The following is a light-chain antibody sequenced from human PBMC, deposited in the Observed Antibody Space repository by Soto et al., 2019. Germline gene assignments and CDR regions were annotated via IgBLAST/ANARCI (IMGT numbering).Light chain of an antibody. Sequence: DIQMTQSPSTLSAYVLDRVTMTCRASQSISKWLAWYQQKTGTAPKILIYDASNLESGVPSRFSGSGSGTEFTLKLRSLKTDELATYDCQQYETYSGTVGQGHKGEIK. CDR2: DAS. J-gene: IGKJ1*01. V-gene: IGKV1-5*01. CDR1: QSISKW. CDR3: QQYETYSGT.